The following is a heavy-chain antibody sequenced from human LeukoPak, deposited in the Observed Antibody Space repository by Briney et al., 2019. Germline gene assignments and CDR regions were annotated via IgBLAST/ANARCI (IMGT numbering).Heavy chain of an antibody. Sequence: SETLSLTCAVYGGSFSGYYWSWIRQPPGKGLEWIGEVSHSGGTNYNPSLERRRTISLDTSTNHFSLMVKSGTAADTAVYYCARGVRGVIIKSGTNWFDPWGQGTLVTVSS. J-gene: IGHJ5*02. CDR1: GGSFSGYY. CDR2: VSHSGGT. V-gene: IGHV4-34*01. D-gene: IGHD3-10*01. CDR3: ARGVRGVIIKSGTNWFDP.